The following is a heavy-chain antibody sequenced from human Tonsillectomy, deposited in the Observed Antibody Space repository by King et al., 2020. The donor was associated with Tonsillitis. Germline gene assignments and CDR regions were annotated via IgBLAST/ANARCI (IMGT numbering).Heavy chain of an antibody. CDR2: IYSGGSST. D-gene: IGHD3-9*01. J-gene: IGHJ4*02. CDR1: GFTFSSYA. Sequence: VQLVESGGGLVQPGGSLRLSCAASGFTFSSYAMSWVRQAPGKGLEWVSVIYSGGSSTYYADSEKGRFTISRDNSKNTLYLQMNSLRAEDTAVYYCAKGGDDILTGYYPDYWGQGTLVTVSS. CDR3: AKGGDDILTGYYPDY. V-gene: IGHV3-23*03.